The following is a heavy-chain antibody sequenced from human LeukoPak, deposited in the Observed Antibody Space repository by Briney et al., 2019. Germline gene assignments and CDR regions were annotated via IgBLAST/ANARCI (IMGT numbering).Heavy chain of an antibody. CDR1: GYSFANSW. Sequence: GESLKISCQGSGYSFANSWIGWVRQMPGKGLEWMGIIYPGDSDTGYSPSFQGQVTISADKSMTTAYLQWSSLKASDSAMYYCARGIEAAAVTKFDFWGQGTLVTVSS. CDR3: ARGIEAAAVTKFDF. V-gene: IGHV5-51*01. D-gene: IGHD6-13*01. J-gene: IGHJ5*01. CDR2: IYPGDSDT.